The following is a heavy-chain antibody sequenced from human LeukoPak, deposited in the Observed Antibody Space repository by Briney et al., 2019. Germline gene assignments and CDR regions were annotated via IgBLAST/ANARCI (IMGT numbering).Heavy chain of an antibody. CDR3: ARGEGGDAFDI. V-gene: IGHV4-59*01. Sequence: PSETLSLTCTVSGGSISSYYWSWIRQPPGKGLEWIGCIYYSGSTNYNPSLKSRVTISVDTSKNQFSLKLSSVTAADTAVYYCARGEGGDAFDIWGQGTMVTVSS. J-gene: IGHJ3*02. CDR1: GGSISSYY. CDR2: IYYSGST.